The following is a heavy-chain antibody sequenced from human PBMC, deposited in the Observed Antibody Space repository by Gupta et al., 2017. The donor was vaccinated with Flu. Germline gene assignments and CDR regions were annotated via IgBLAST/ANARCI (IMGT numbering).Heavy chain of an antibody. V-gene: IGHV3-23*01. D-gene: IGHD3-16*01. J-gene: IGHJ4*02. Sequence: EVQLLESGGDLVQPGGSLGLSCASSGFTFSNYAMSWVRQAPGKGLEWVSGISGSAYSTYYADSVKGQFTISRDNSKNTLYLQMNSLRVEDTAVYYCAKDLVMGGFSPSDYWGQGTLVTVSS. CDR2: ISGSAYST. CDR1: GFTFSNYA. CDR3: AKDLVMGGFSPSDY.